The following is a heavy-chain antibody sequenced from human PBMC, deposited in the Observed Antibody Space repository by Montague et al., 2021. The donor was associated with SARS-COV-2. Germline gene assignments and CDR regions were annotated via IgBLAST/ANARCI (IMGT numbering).Heavy chain of an antibody. CDR1: GDSISNSNW. CDR2: IFRSGDS. J-gene: IGHJ4*02. D-gene: IGHD3-22*01. V-gene: IGHV4-4*02. Sequence: SETLSLACTVSGDSISNSNWWTWVRQSPGRGLEWIGEIFRSGDSXYNPSLKSRVTMSVDMSRNQFSLSLSNVTAVDTAIYYCVRGGTMTVVVFDYWGQGTLVTVSS. CDR3: VRGGTMTVVVFDY.